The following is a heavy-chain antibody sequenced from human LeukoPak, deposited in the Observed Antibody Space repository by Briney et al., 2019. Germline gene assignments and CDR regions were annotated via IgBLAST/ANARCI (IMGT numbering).Heavy chain of an antibody. CDR2: IYTSGST. V-gene: IGHV4-4*07. Sequence: PSETLSLTCTVSGGSISSYYWSWIRQPAGKGLEWIGRIYTSGSTNYNPSLKSRVTMSVDTSKNQFSLKLSSVTAADTAAYYCARGVDTIFGVGNNWFDPWGQGTLVTVSS. J-gene: IGHJ5*02. D-gene: IGHD3-3*01. CDR3: ARGVDTIFGVGNNWFDP. CDR1: GGSISSYY.